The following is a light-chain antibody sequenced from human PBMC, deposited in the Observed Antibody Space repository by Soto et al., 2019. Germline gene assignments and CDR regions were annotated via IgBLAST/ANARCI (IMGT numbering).Light chain of an antibody. CDR3: QSSDSSGRYPYV. V-gene: IGLV3-25*02. CDR1: ALPKQY. Sequence: SYELTQPPSVSVSPGQTARITCSGDALPKQYAYWYQQKPGQAPVVVIYKDNGRPSGIPERFSGSSSGTTVTLTISGVQAEDDAYYYCQSSDSSGRYPYVFGTGTKV. CDR2: KDN. J-gene: IGLJ1*01.